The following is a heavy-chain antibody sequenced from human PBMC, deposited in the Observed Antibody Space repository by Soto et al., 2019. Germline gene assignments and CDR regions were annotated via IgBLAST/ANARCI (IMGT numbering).Heavy chain of an antibody. CDR2: ISSTGSTI. V-gene: IGHV3-48*02. D-gene: IGHD4-17*01. J-gene: IGHJ5*02. Sequence: EVQLVESGGGLVQPGGSLRLSCAASGFTFSSYSMNWVRQAPGKGLEWVSYISSTGSTIFYADSVKGRFTISRDNAKNSLYLQMNSLRDEDTAVYYRARDARLPLNWFDPWGQGTLVTVSS. CDR1: GFTFSSYS. CDR3: ARDARLPLNWFDP.